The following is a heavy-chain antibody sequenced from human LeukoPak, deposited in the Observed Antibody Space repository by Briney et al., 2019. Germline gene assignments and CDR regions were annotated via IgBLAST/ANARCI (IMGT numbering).Heavy chain of an antibody. Sequence: TGGSLRRSCAASGFTFSSYWMSWVRQAPGKGLEWVANIKQDGSEKYYVDSVKGRFTISRDNAKNSLYLQMNSLRAEDTAVYYCARTPMVRGARFDYWGQGTLVTVSS. CDR3: ARTPMVRGARFDY. V-gene: IGHV3-7*01. J-gene: IGHJ4*02. D-gene: IGHD3-10*01. CDR1: GFTFSSYW. CDR2: IKQDGSEK.